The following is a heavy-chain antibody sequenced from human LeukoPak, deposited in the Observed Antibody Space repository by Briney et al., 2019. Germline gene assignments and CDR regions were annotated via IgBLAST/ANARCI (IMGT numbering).Heavy chain of an antibody. V-gene: IGHV3-48*01. D-gene: IGHD3-10*01. CDR2: ISSSSSII. CDR3: AKDIGSYYDY. J-gene: IGHJ4*02. Sequence: GGSLRLSCAVSGFTFSSYNMNWVRQAPGKGLEWVSYISSSSSIIYYADSVKGRFTISRDNAKNSLYLQMNSLRAEDTAVYYCAKDIGSYYDYWGQGILVTVSS. CDR1: GFTFSSYN.